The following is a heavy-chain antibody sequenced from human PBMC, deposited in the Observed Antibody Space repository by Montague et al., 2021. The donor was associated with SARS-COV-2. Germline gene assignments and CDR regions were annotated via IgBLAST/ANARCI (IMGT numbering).Heavy chain of an antibody. V-gene: IGHV4-4*07. CDR2: IYTSGST. CDR1: GGSISSYY. J-gene: IGHJ6*02. CDR3: AREAWFGDKTWASEYYGMDV. Sequence: SETLSLTCTVSGGSISSYYWSWSRQPAGKGLEWIGRIYTSGSTNYNPSLKSRVTMSVDTSKNQFSLKLSSVTAADTAVYYCAREAWFGDKTWASEYYGMDVWGQGTPVTVSS. D-gene: IGHD3-10*01.